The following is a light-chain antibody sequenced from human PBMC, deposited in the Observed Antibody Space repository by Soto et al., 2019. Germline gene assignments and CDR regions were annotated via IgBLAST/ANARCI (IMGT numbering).Light chain of an antibody. CDR3: MQTLQTPYT. CDR2: LGS. V-gene: IGKV2-28*01. Sequence: DIVMTQSPLSLPVTPGEPASISCRSSQSLLHSNGFNYLDWYLQKPGQSPQLLIYLGSNRASGVPDRFSGSASGTDFTLKISRLEAEDVGVYFCMQTLQTPYTFGQGTKLEIK. J-gene: IGKJ2*01. CDR1: QSLLHSNGFNY.